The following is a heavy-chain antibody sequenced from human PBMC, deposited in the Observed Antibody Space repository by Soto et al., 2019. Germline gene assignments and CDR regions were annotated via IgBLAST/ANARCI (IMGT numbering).Heavy chain of an antibody. V-gene: IGHV3-53*04. D-gene: IGHD5-12*01. J-gene: IGHJ6*03. CDR2: IYSGGST. Sequence: GGSLRLSCAASGFTVSSNYMSWVRQAPGKGLECVSVIYSGGSTYYADSVKGRFTISRHNSKNTLYLQMNSLRAEDTAVYYCARVSGYAFRNYYYYMDVWGKGTTVTVSS. CDR3: ARVSGYAFRNYYYYMDV. CDR1: GFTVSSNY.